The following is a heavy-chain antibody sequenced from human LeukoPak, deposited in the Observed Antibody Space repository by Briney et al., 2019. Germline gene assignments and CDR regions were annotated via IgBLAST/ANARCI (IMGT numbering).Heavy chain of an antibody. Sequence: GGSLRLSCAASGFTFSSYSMNWVRQAPGKGLEWVSYISSSSTIYYADSVKGRFTISRDNAKNSLYLQMNSLRAEDTAVYYCARGFYDFWSGYPVDYWGQGTLVTVSS. CDR1: GFTFSSYS. CDR3: ARGFYDFWSGYPVDY. D-gene: IGHD3-3*01. CDR2: ISSSSTI. V-gene: IGHV3-48*01. J-gene: IGHJ4*02.